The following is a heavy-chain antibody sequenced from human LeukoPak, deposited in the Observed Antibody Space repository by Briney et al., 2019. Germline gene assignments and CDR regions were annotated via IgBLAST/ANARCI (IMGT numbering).Heavy chain of an antibody. CDR3: ARGTGDVGFDY. Sequence: SQTLSHTCAISGDSVSSNSAAWNWIRRSPSRGLEWLGRTYYRSKWYNHYAVSVKSRIIINPDTSKNQFSLQLNSVIPEDTAVYCCARGTGDVGFDYWGQGTLVTVSS. CDR1: GDSVSSNSAA. J-gene: IGHJ4*02. V-gene: IGHV6-1*01. D-gene: IGHD7-27*01. CDR2: TYYRSKWYN.